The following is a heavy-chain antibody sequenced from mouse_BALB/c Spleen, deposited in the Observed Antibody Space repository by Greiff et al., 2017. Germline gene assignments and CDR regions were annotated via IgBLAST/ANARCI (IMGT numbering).Heavy chain of an antibody. J-gene: IGHJ4*01. Sequence: EVQLVESGPGLVKPSQSLSLTCSVTGYSITSGYYWNWIRQFPGNKLEWMGYISYDGSNNYNPSLKNRISITRDTSKNQFFLKLNSVTTEDTATYYCARVLLTTATAMDYWGQGTSVTVSS. CDR1: GYSITSGYY. CDR3: ARVLLTTATAMDY. V-gene: IGHV3-6*02. D-gene: IGHD1-2*01. CDR2: ISYDGSN.